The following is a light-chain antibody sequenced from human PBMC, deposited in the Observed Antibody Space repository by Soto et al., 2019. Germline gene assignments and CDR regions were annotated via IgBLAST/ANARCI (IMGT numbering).Light chain of an antibody. J-gene: IGKJ1*01. CDR3: QHYNNYPEA. CDR1: QTISSW. Sequence: DIQITQSPFILSRSVGARVIITGRASQTISSWLAWYQQKPGQAPKLLIYKASTLKSGVPARFSGSGSGTEFTLTISSLQPEDFAAYYCQHYNNYPEAFGQGTKVDI. V-gene: IGKV1-5*03. CDR2: KAS.